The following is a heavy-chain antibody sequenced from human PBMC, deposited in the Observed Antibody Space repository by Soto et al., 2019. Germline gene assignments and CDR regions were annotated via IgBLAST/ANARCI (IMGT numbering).Heavy chain of an antibody. CDR1: GFTFSSFA. D-gene: IGHD6-19*01. CDR3: VRNAGPAAEAGSGYFYYEMDV. CDR2: ISFDGRKK. V-gene: IGHV3-30*04. Sequence: PGGSLRLSCAASGFTFSSFAMHWVRQAPGKGLEWVTLISFDGRKKFYPDSVKGRFTISRDSSRNTLSLRMDGLRPEDTAVYYCVRNAGPAAEAGSGYFYYEMDVWGQGTTVTVSS. J-gene: IGHJ6*02.